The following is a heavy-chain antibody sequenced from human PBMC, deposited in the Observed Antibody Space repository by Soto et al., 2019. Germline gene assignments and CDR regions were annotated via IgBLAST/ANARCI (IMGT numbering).Heavy chain of an antibody. CDR2: IFYRGAT. CDR1: GDSISNGDSY. CDR3: ARAHKPYYYYGMDV. V-gene: IGHV4-30-4*01. J-gene: IGHJ6*02. Sequence: PSETLSLTCTVSGDSISNGDSYWSWIRQPPGKGLEWIGFIFYRGATYYNPSLKSRVTISVDASKNHFSLSLSSVTAADTAVYYCARAHKPYYYYGMDVWGQGTTVTVSS.